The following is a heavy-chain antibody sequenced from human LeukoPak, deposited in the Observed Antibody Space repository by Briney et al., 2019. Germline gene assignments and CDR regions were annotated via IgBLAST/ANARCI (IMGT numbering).Heavy chain of an antibody. CDR2: ISGSGGST. CDR1: GFTFSSYA. Sequence: GGPLRLSCAASGFTFSSYAMSWVRQAPGKGLEWVSAISGSGGSTYYADSVKGRFTISRDNSKNTLYLQMNSLRAEDTAVYYCAKDHLRYSSSWYAFDYWGQGTLVTVSS. CDR3: AKDHLRYSSSWYAFDY. J-gene: IGHJ4*02. D-gene: IGHD6-13*01. V-gene: IGHV3-23*01.